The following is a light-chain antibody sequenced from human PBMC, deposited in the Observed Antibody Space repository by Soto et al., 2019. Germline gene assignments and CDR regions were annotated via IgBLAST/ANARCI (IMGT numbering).Light chain of an antibody. V-gene: IGKV1-5*01. Sequence: DILLTQSPATLSLSLGDRVTITCRASQSISSCLAWYQQKPGKAPKLLIYKASNMESGIPARFSGSGSGTDFTLTISSLQPDDFASYYCQQYSSCPLTFGPGTKVKIK. J-gene: IGKJ3*01. CDR2: KAS. CDR3: QQYSSCPLT. CDR1: QSISSC.